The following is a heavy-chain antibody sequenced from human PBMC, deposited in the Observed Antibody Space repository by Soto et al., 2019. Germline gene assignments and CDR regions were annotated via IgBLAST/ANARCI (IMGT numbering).Heavy chain of an antibody. CDR3: ARTLGARYSYGTDY. V-gene: IGHV4-59*01. D-gene: IGHD5-18*01. Sequence: SETLSLTCTVSGGSISSYYWSWIRQPPGKGLEWIGYIYYSGSTNYNPSLKSRVTISVDTSKNQFSLKLSSVTAADTAVYYCARTLGARYSYGTDYWGQGTLVTVSS. J-gene: IGHJ4*02. CDR1: GGSISSYY. CDR2: IYYSGST.